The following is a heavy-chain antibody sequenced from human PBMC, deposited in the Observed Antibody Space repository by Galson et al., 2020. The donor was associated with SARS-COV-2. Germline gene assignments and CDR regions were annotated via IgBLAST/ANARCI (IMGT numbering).Heavy chain of an antibody. CDR3: AKGPWYYYGSGDPDY. CDR1: GFTFSSYG. CDR2: ISYDGSNK. D-gene: IGHD3-10*01. Sequence: QLGESLKISCAASGFTFSSYGMHWVRQAPGKGLEWVAVISYDGSNKYYADSVKGRFTISRDNSKNTLYLQMNSLRAEDTAVYYCAKGPWYYYGSGDPDYWGQGTLVTVSS. J-gene: IGHJ4*02. V-gene: IGHV3-30*18.